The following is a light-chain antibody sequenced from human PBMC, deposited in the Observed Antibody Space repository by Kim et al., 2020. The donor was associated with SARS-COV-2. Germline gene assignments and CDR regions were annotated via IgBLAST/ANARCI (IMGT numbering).Light chain of an antibody. Sequence: LSPGERATLSCRASQSVSNNLAWYQQKPGQAPRLLIYGASTRATGIPARFSGSESGTEFTLTISSLQSEDFAVYYCQQYNNWPPLFGPGTKVDIK. CDR1: QSVSNN. J-gene: IGKJ3*01. CDR2: GAS. V-gene: IGKV3-15*01. CDR3: QQYNNWPPL.